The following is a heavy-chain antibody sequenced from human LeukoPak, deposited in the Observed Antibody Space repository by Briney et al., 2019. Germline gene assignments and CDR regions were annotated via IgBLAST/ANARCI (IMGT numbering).Heavy chain of an antibody. D-gene: IGHD2-21*02. CDR3: ARDKGFVVVTATHDY. J-gene: IGHJ4*02. CDR2: ISAYNGNT. V-gene: IGHV1-18*01. Sequence: GASVKVSCKASGYTFTSYGISWVRQAPGQGLEWMGWISAYNGNTNYAQKLQGRVTMTTDTSTSTAYMELRSLRSDDTAVYYCARDKGFVVVTATHDYWGQGTLVTVSS. CDR1: GYTFTSYG.